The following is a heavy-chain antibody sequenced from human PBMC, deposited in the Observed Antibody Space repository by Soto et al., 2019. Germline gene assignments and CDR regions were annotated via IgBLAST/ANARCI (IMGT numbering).Heavy chain of an antibody. Sequence: ASVKVSCNASVVTFISYAISWVRQAPGQGLEWMGGIIPIFGTANYAQKFQGRVTITADKSTSTAYMELSSLRSEDTDVYYCARGSILEFQHWGQGTLVTVSS. CDR3: ARGSILEFQH. V-gene: IGHV1-69*06. CDR1: VVTFISYA. CDR2: IIPIFGTA. J-gene: IGHJ1*01.